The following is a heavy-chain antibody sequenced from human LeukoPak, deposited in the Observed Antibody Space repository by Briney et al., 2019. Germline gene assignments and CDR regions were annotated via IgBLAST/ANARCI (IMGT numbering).Heavy chain of an antibody. CDR2: INPGGGST. Sequence: ASVKVSCKASGYTFSSYYMHWVRQAPGQGLEWMGIINPGGGSTNYAQKFQGGVTVTRDMSTSTVYMELSSLRSDDTAVYYCARGVHVRKYDSNHNCFDPWGQGTLVTVSS. J-gene: IGHJ5*02. CDR3: ARGVHVRKYDSNHNCFDP. D-gene: IGHD3-22*01. V-gene: IGHV1-46*01. CDR1: GYTFSSYY.